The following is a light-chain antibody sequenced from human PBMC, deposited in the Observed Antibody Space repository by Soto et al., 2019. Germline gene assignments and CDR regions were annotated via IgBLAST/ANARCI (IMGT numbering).Light chain of an antibody. J-gene: IGKJ1*01. Sequence: VLTQSPGTLSFSPWERATLSCRPSQSVSSSYLDWYQQKPGQAPRLLIYAASSRATGIPDRFSGSGSGTDFTLTISRLEPEDFAVYYCQQYGSSPQTFGQGTKVDIK. CDR1: QSVSSSY. CDR2: AAS. CDR3: QQYGSSPQT. V-gene: IGKV3-20*01.